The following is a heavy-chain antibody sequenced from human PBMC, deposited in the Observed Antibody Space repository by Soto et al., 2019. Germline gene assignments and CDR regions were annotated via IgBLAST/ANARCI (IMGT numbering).Heavy chain of an antibody. CDR3: ARPLWRDDYNWGYFDL. D-gene: IGHD4-4*01. CDR1: GFTFSSYA. Sequence: QVQLVESGGGVVQPGRSLRLSCAASGFTFSSYAMHWVRQAPGKGLEWVAVISYDGSNKYNADSVKGRFTISRDNSKNTLYLPMNSLRAEDTAVYYCARPLWRDDYNWGYFDLWGRGTLVTVSS. V-gene: IGHV3-30-3*01. CDR2: ISYDGSNK. J-gene: IGHJ2*01.